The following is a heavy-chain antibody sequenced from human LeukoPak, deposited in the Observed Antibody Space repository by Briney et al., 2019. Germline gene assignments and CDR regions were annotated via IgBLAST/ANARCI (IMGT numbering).Heavy chain of an antibody. CDR3: AREGFWSGYYYPDY. CDR1: GGSISSYY. J-gene: IGHJ4*02. CDR2: IYTSGST. V-gene: IGHV4-4*07. Sequence: PSQTLSLTCTVSGGSISSYYWSWIRQPAGKGLEWIGRIYTSGSTNYNPSLKSRVTMSVDTSKNQFSLKLSSVTAADTAVYYCAREGFWSGYYYPDYWGQGTLVTVSS. D-gene: IGHD3-3*01.